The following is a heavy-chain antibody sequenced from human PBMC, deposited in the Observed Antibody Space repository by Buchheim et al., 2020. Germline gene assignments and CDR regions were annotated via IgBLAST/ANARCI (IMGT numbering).Heavy chain of an antibody. CDR3: TTRPYYDSSGYYYAGFDY. Sequence: EVQLVESGGGLVKPGGSLRLSCAASGFTFSNAWMSWVRQAPGKGLEWVGRIKSKTDGGTTDYAAPVKGRFTISRDDSKNTLYLQMNSLKTEDTAVYYCTTRPYYDSSGYYYAGFDYWGQGTL. D-gene: IGHD3-22*01. CDR2: IKSKTDGGTT. V-gene: IGHV3-15*01. J-gene: IGHJ4*02. CDR1: GFTFSNAW.